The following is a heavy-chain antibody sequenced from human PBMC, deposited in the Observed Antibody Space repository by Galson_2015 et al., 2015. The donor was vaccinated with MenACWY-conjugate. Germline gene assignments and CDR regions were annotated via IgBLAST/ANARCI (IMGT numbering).Heavy chain of an antibody. D-gene: IGHD5-12*01. Sequence: SLRLSCAASGFIFSNYYMSWIRQAPGKGLEWVAYISRGHICSTHADSVKGRFTISRDNAKNTLFLQMNSLRAEDTAVYFCARTTPPYSGYSFENWGQGTLVTVSS. J-gene: IGHJ4*02. V-gene: IGHV3-11*06. CDR2: ISRGHICS. CDR3: ARTTPPYSGYSFEN. CDR1: GFIFSNYY.